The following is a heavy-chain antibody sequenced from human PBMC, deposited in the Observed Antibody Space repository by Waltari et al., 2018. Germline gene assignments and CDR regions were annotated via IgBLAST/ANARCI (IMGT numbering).Heavy chain of an antibody. J-gene: IGHJ6*02. D-gene: IGHD2-2*02. CDR1: GYTFTSNY. Sequence: QVQLVQSGAEVKKPGASVKVSCKASGYTFTSNYMHWVRQDPGQGLEWWGVINPSGGSTSYAQKFQGRVTMTRDTSTSTVYMELGSLRSEDTAVYYCARTRIPHIGSPGSSFYYYGMDVWGQGTTVTVSS. CDR2: INPSGGST. V-gene: IGHV1-46*01. CDR3: ARTRIPHIGSPGSSFYYYGMDV.